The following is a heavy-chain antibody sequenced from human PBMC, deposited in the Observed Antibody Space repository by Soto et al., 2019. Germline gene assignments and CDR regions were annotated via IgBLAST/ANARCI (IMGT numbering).Heavy chain of an antibody. CDR1: GYTFTIYD. CDR3: ARRAIGASSVAEIMNPAKLYYTMDV. D-gene: IGHD1-1*01. CDR2: MSQNKGDT. V-gene: IGHV1-8*01. J-gene: IGHJ6*02. Sequence: ASVKVSCKASGYTFTIYDINWVGQAPGQGLEWMGWMSQNKGDTASAQKFQGRVTISSNSXISTAYLELTGLTSEDTAVYYCARRAIGASSVAEIMNPAKLYYTMDVWGQGTTVTVSS.